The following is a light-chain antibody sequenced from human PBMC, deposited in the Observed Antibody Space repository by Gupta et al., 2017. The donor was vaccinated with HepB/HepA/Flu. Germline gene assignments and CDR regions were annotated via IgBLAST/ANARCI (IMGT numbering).Light chain of an antibody. V-gene: IGKV3-20*01. CDR2: GVS. J-gene: IGKJ3*01. Sequence: VLTQSPGTLSLSPGEGATLPCSASQSVPTSNLAWYRQKPGQAPSLLIYGVSNRATGIPDRFSGSGSGTDFTLTISRLEPEDFAMYYCQQSGRSPLTFGPGTKVD. CDR3: QQSGRSPLT. CDR1: QSVPTSN.